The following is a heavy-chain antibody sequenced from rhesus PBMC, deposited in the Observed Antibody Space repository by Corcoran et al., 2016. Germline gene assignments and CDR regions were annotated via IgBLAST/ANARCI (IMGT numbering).Heavy chain of an antibody. CDR2: IIPLVGIT. J-gene: IGHJ3*01. D-gene: IGHD3S6*01. CDR1: GFTFGSSA. CDR3: ARGAQFYEDDYGYYYTRAFDF. V-gene: IGHV1-198*02. Sequence: QVKLVQSGAEVKKPGASVKVSCKASGFTFGSSAINWVRQAPGQGLEWMGVIIPLVGITNYAEKFQGRVTITADTATSTAYMELSSLRSEDTAVYYGARGAQFYEDDYGYYYTRAFDFWGQGLRVTVSS.